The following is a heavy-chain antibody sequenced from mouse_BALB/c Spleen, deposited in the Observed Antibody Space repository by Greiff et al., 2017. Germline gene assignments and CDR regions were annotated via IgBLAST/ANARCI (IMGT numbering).Heavy chain of an antibody. Sequence: QVQLQQSGAELVRPGASVKFSCKASGYTFTSYYMYWVKQRPGQGLEWIGEINPSNGGTNFNEKFKSKATLTVDKSSSTAYMQLSSLTSEDSAVYYCTRHGSSYDAMDYWGQGTSVTVSS. V-gene: IGHV1S81*02. CDR3: TRHGSSYDAMDY. CDR2: INPSNGGT. D-gene: IGHD1-1*01. J-gene: IGHJ4*01. CDR1: GYTFTSYY.